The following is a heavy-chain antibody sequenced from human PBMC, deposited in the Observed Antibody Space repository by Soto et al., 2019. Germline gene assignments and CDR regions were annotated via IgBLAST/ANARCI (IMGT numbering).Heavy chain of an antibody. CDR3: ARDPAP. J-gene: IGHJ5*02. V-gene: IGHV4-31*03. CDR2: IYNSGTT. Sequence: QVQLQESGPGLVKPSETLSLPSTFSGGSITRGGYYWSWIRQPPGKGLEWIGYIYNSGTTYYNPSLKSRVTISVDTSKNQFSLKLTSVTAADTAVYYCARDPAPWGQGTLVTVSS. CDR1: GGSITRGGYY.